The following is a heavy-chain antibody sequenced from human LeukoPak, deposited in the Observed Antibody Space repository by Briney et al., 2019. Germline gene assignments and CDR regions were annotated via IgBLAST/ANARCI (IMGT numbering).Heavy chain of an antibody. J-gene: IGHJ5*02. CDR1: GGTFSSYA. Sequence: ASVKVSRKASGGTFSSYAISWVRQAPGQGLEWMGGIIPIFGTANYAQKFQGRVTITADKSTSTAYMELSSLRSEDTAVYYCARGVTGTTRLLSPNWFDPWGQGTLVTVSS. D-gene: IGHD1-20*01. V-gene: IGHV1-69*06. CDR2: IIPIFGTA. CDR3: ARGVTGTTRLLSPNWFDP.